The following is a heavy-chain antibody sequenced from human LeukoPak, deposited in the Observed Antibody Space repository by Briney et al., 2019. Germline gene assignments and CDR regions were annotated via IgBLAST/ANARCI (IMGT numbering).Heavy chain of an antibody. CDR1: GFTFSSYS. CDR3: VRDFDTVTTAYLQL. D-gene: IGHD4-17*01. CDR2: ISRSSRHL. V-gene: IGHV3-21*01. J-gene: IGHJ1*01. Sequence: GGSLRLSCAASGFTFSSYSMNWVRQAPGKGLEWVSSISRSSRHLYYADSVKGRFTISRDDAKNSVYLQMNSLRADETAVYYCVRDFDTVTTAYLQLWGQGTLVTVSS.